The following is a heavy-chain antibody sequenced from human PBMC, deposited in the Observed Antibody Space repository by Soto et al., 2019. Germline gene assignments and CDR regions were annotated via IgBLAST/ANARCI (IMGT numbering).Heavy chain of an antibody. CDR1: GGSISSGGYY. V-gene: IGHV4-31*03. CDR3: ARAGALYYYDSSGYSGGRWFDP. CDR2: IYYSGST. Sequence: PSGTRALTCTVSGGSISSGGYYWSWIRQHPGKGLEWIGYIYYSGSTYYNPSLKSRVTISVDTSKNQFSLKLSSVTAADTAVYYCARAGALYYYDSSGYSGGRWFDPWGQGTLVTVSS. D-gene: IGHD3-22*01. J-gene: IGHJ5*02.